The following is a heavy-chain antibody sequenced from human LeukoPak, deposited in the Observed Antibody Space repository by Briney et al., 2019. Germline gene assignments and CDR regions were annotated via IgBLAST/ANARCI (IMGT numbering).Heavy chain of an antibody. D-gene: IGHD6-13*01. CDR1: GGSFSGYY. CDR2: INHSGST. Sequence: PSETLSLTCAVYGGSFSGYYWSWIRQPPGKGLEWIGEINHSGSTNYNPSLKSRVTISVDTSKNQFSLKLSSVTAADTAVYYCAVAAAGTGGQFDYWGQGTLVTVSS. CDR3: AVAAAGTGGQFDY. J-gene: IGHJ4*02. V-gene: IGHV4-34*01.